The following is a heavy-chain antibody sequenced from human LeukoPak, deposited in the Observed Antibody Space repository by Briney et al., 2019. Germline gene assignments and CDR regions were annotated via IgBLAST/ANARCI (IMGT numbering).Heavy chain of an antibody. V-gene: IGHV3-23*01. CDR3: AKGGGVPAATMIYYFDY. D-gene: IGHD2-2*01. Sequence: GGSLRLSCAASGFTFSSYAMSWVRQAPGKELEWVSAISGSGGSTYYADSVKGRFTISRDNSKNTLYLQMNSLRAEDTAVYYCAKGGGVPAATMIYYFDYWGQGTLVTVSS. CDR1: GFTFSSYA. CDR2: ISGSGGST. J-gene: IGHJ4*02.